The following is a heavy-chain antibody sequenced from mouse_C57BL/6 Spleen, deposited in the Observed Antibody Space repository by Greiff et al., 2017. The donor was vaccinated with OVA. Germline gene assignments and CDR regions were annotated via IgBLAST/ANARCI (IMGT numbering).Heavy chain of an antibody. J-gene: IGHJ2*01. D-gene: IGHD3-2*02. CDR1: GYTFTSYD. CDR2: IYPRDGNT. Sequence: QVQLKQPGPELVKPGASVKLSCKASGYTFTSYDINWVKQRPGQGLEWIGRIYPRDGNTKYNEKFKGKATLTVDTSSSTAYMELHSLTSEDSAVYFCATQLRDFDYWGHGPTLTVSS. CDR3: ATQLRDFDY. V-gene: IGHV1-85*01.